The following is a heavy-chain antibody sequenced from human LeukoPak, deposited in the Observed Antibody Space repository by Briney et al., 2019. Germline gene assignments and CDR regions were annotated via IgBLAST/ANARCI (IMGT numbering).Heavy chain of an antibody. CDR1: GFTFTRHA. J-gene: IGHJ5*01. CDR3: PAEPDLLPSGDWFDL. D-gene: IGHD1-14*01. CDR2: IGARGRNT. V-gene: IGHV3-23*01. Sequence: GGSLRLSCVASGFTFTRHAMSGVRQAPGKGLEWVSGIGARGRNTYYADSVEGRFSIYRDNSQDNLFLQMNSLRDDDTAIYYCPAEPDLLPSGDWFDLWGQGTLVTVSS.